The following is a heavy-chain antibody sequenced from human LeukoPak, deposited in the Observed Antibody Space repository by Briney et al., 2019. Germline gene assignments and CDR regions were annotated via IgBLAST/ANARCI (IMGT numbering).Heavy chain of an antibody. D-gene: IGHD3-3*01. CDR2: ISGSGGST. CDR3: AKDRREWYEWVGY. V-gene: IGHV3-23*01. CDR1: GFTFSSYS. Sequence: PGGSLRLSCAVSGFTFSSYSMHWVRQAPGKGLEWVSAISGSGGSTYYADSVKGRFTISRDNSKNTLYLQMNSLRAEDTAVYYCAKDRREWYEWVGYWGQGTLVTVSS. J-gene: IGHJ4*02.